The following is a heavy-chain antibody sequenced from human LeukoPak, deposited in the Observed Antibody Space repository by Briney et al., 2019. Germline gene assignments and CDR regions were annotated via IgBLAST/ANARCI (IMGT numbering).Heavy chain of an antibody. V-gene: IGHV3-23*01. CDR1: GFTFSTYA. CDR3: AKDKGPRSGYYRY. CDR2: ISGSAGST. D-gene: IGHD3-22*01. J-gene: IGHJ4*02. Sequence: GESLRLSCAASGFTFSTYAISWVRQAPGKGLEWVSDISGSAGSTSYADSVKGRFTISRDNSKNTLHLQMDSLRAEDTAIYYCAKDKGPRSGYYRYWGQGTLVTVSS.